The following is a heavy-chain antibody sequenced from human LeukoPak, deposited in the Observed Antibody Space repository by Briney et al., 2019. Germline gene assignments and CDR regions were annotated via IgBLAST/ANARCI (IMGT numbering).Heavy chain of an antibody. J-gene: IGHJ4*02. CDR1: GFTVSSNY. V-gene: IGHV3-66*02. Sequence: PGGSLRLSCAASGFTVSSNYMSWVRQAPGKGLEWVSVIYSGGSTYYADSVKGRFTISRDNSKNTLYLQMNSLRAEDTAVYYCAREKAMIVAVPLGYWGQGTLVTVSS. D-gene: IGHD3-22*01. CDR3: AREKAMIVAVPLGY. CDR2: IYSGGST.